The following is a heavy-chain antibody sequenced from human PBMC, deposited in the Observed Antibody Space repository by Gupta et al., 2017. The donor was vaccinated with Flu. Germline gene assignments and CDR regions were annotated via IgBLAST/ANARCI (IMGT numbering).Heavy chain of an antibody. V-gene: IGHV2-5*02. CDR3: AHRRGYSGSYGSAFDI. CDR1: GFSISSSGVG. CDR2: IYWDEDK. Sequence: QITLKESGPTLVKPTQTLTLTCTLSGFSISSSGVGVGWIRQPPGKALEWLALIYWDEDKRYSPSLKSRLTITKDTSKNQVVLTMTNMDPMDTATFDCAHRRGYSGSYGSAFDIWGQGTAVTVSS. D-gene: IGHD1-26*01. J-gene: IGHJ3*02.